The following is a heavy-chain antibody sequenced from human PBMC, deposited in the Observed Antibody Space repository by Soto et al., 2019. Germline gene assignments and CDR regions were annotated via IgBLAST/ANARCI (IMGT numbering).Heavy chain of an antibody. J-gene: IGHJ4*02. CDR1: GFSFRNYA. Sequence: QPGGSLRLSCAASGFSFRNYAMSWVRQAPGKGLEWISTLTGSSSNIYYADSVKGRFAISRDNSRNTLYLQMNSLTAEDTAVYYCANGRATYGLLTHDYWGPGTLVTVSS. CDR2: LTGSSSNI. CDR3: ANGRATYGLLTHDY. D-gene: IGHD3-10*01. V-gene: IGHV3-23*01.